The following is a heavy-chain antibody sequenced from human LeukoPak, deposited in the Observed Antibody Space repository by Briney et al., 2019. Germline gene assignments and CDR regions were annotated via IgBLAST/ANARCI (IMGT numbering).Heavy chain of an antibody. CDR2: INPNSGGT. CDR1: GYTFTGYY. J-gene: IGHJ3*02. V-gene: IGHV1-2*04. CDR3: ARGEYDFDI. D-gene: IGHD3-10*01. Sequence: ASVKVSCKASGYTFTGYYMHWVRQAPGQGLEWMGWINPNSGGTNYAQKFQGWVTMTRDTSTSTVYMELSSLRSEDTAVYYCARGEYDFDIWGQGTMVTVSS.